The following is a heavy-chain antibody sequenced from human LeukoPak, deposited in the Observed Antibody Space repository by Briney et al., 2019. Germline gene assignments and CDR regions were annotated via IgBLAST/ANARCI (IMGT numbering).Heavy chain of an antibody. V-gene: IGHV1-2*02. D-gene: IGHD6-19*01. CDR2: INPNSGGT. CDR1: GYTFTGYY. Sequence: ASVKVSCKASGYTFTGYYMHWVRQAPGQGLEWMGWINPNSGGTNYEQKFQGRVTMTRDTSISTAYMELSRLRSDDTAVYYCARSFGTDGYRSGWELYYFDYWGQGTLVTVSS. CDR3: ARSFGTDGYRSGWELYYFDY. J-gene: IGHJ4*02.